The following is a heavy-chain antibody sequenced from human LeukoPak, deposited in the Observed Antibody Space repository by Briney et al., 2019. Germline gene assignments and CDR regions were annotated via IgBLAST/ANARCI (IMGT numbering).Heavy chain of an antibody. V-gene: IGHV3-48*03. D-gene: IGHD3-10*02. Sequence: GGSLRLSCAASGFTFSSYAMNWVRQAPGKGLEWVSAISGSGSTIYYADSVKGRFTISRDNAKNSLYLQMNSLRAEDTAVYYCAELGITMIGGVWGKGTTVTISS. CDR1: GFTFSSYA. CDR3: AELGITMIGGV. CDR2: ISGSGSTI. J-gene: IGHJ6*04.